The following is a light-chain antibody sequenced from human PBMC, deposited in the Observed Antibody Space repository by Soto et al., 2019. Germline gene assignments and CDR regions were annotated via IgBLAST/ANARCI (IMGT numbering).Light chain of an antibody. CDR2: AAS. Sequence: AIQMTQSPSSLSASVGDRVTITRRASQGIRNDLGWYQQKPGKAPKLLIYAASSLQSGVPSRFSGSGYGTDFTLTISSLQPEDFATYYCLQDYNYPLTFGGGTKVDIK. J-gene: IGKJ4*01. CDR3: LQDYNYPLT. CDR1: QGIRND. V-gene: IGKV1-6*01.